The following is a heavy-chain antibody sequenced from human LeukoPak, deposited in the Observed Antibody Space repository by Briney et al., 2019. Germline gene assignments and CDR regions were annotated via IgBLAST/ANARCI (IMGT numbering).Heavy chain of an antibody. Sequence: PGGSLRLSCAASGFTFDDYAMHWVRQASGKGLEWVSGISWNSGSIGYADSVKGRFTISKDNAKNSLYLQMNSLRTEDMALYYCAKDRGNYYDSSGYYGFDYWGQGTLVTVSS. CDR2: ISWNSGSI. D-gene: IGHD3-22*01. CDR1: GFTFDDYA. CDR3: AKDRGNYYDSSGYYGFDY. J-gene: IGHJ4*02. V-gene: IGHV3-9*03.